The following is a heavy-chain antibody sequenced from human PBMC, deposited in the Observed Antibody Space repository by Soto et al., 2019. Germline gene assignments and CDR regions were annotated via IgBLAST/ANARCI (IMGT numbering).Heavy chain of an antibody. V-gene: IGHV1-18*01. CDR1: GYTFNNYG. CDR2: ISAHNGNT. D-gene: IGHD6-13*01. CDR3: AREEQQLIPSGGMDV. Sequence: ASVKVSCKASGYTFNNYGINWVRQAPGQGLEWMGWISAHNGNTNNAQKFQGRVTMTTDTSTRTAYMELGSLRSDDTAVYYCAREEQQLIPSGGMDVWGQGTTVTVSS. J-gene: IGHJ6*02.